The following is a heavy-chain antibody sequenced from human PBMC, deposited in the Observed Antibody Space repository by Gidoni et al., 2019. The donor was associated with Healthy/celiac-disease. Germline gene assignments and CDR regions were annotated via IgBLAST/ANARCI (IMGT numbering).Heavy chain of an antibody. D-gene: IGHD1-26*01. Sequence: QVQLQESGPGLVKPSETLSLTCTVSGGSISSYYWSWIRQPPGKGLEWIGYIYYSGSTNYNPSLKSRVTISVDTSKNQFSLKLSSVTAADTAVYYCARDSLSYDAFDIRGQGTMVTVSS. CDR3: ARDSLSYDAFDI. CDR2: IYYSGST. J-gene: IGHJ3*02. CDR1: GGSISSYY. V-gene: IGHV4-59*01.